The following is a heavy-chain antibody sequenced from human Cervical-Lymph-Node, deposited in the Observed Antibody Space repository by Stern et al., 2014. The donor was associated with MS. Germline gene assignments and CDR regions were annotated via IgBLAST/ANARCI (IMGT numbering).Heavy chain of an antibody. CDR2: ISSYNGNT. CDR3: ARERLRDFNDYHFDS. V-gene: IGHV1-18*01. D-gene: IGHD4-11*01. J-gene: IGHJ4*02. Sequence: QVQLVQSGPEVRQPGASVRVSCKASGYTFTTPNYGIAWVREAPGRGLEWMGWISSYNGNTVYAQKLQDRVTMTTDKSTSTAYMELRSLRSDDTAFYYCARERLRDFNDYHFDSWGQGTLVTVSS. CDR1: GYTFTTPNYG.